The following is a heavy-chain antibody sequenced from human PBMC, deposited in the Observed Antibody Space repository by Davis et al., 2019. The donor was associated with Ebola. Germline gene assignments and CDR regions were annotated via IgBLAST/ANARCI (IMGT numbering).Heavy chain of an antibody. D-gene: IGHD6-13*01. CDR2: INHSGST. J-gene: IGHJ3*02. CDR1: GGSFSGYY. CDR3: ASRTRSSWYVDI. V-gene: IGHV4-34*01. Sequence: PSETLSLTCAVYGGSFSGYYWSWIRQPPGKGLEWIGEINHSGSTNYNPSLKSRVTISVDTSKNQFSLKLSSVTAADTAVYYCASRTRSSWYVDIWGQGTMVTVSS.